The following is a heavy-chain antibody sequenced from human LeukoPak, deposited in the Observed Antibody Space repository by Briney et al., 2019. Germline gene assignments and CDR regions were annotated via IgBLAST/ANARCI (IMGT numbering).Heavy chain of an antibody. CDR1: GFTFSSYW. CDR3: AGTYCTNGVCAYYYYGMDV. J-gene: IGHJ6*02. CDR2: INSDGSST. Sequence: PGGSLRLSCAASGFTFSSYWMHWVRQAPGKGLVWVSRINSDGSSTSYADSVKGRFTISRDNAKNTLYLQMNSLRAEDTAVYYCAGTYCTNGVCAYYYYGMDVWGQGTTVTVSS. V-gene: IGHV3-74*01. D-gene: IGHD2-8*01.